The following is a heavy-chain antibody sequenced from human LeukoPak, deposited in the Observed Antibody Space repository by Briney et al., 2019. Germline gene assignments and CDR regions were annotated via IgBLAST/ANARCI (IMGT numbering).Heavy chain of an antibody. J-gene: IGHJ4*02. V-gene: IGHV3-49*04. CDR2: IRSKACGGTT. CDR3: TAAGGPAYYYDSSGSLDY. CDR1: GFTFGDYA. D-gene: IGHD3-22*01. Sequence: GGSLRLSCTASGFTFGDYAMSWVRQAPGKGLEWVGLIRSKACGGTTEYAASVKGRFTISRDDSKSIAYLQMNSLKTEDTAVYYCTAAGGPAYYYDSSGSLDYWGQGTLVTVSS.